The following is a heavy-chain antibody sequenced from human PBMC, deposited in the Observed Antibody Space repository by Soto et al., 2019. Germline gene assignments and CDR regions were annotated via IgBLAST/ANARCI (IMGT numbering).Heavy chain of an antibody. CDR1: GFTFSSYG. CDR2: ISYDGSNK. Sequence: PGGSLRLSCAASGFTFSSYGMHWVRQAPGKGLEWVAVISYDGSNKYYADSVKGRFTISRDNSKNTLYLQMNSLRAEDTAVYYCARSYCGDDCALDYWGQGTLVTVSS. J-gene: IGHJ4*02. D-gene: IGHD2-21*02. CDR3: ARSYCGDDCALDY. V-gene: IGHV3-30*03.